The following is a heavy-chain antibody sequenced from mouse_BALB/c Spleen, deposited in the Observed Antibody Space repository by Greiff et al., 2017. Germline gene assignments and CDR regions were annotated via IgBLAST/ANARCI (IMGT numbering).Heavy chain of an antibody. CDR3: ARGGYGNYVYAMDY. CDR1: GYTFTNYW. D-gene: IGHD2-10*02. CDR2: IYPGGGYT. J-gene: IGHJ4*01. Sequence: QVQLQQSGAELVRPGTSVKISCKASGYTFTNYWLGWVKQRPGHGLEWIGDIYPGGGYTNYTEKFKGKATLTADTSSSTAYMQLSSLTSEDSAVYFGARGGYGNYVYAMDYWGQGTSVTVSS. V-gene: IGHV1-63*02.